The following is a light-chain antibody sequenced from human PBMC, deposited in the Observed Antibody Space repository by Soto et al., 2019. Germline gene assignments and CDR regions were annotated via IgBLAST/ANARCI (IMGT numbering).Light chain of an antibody. CDR2: GAS. CDR3: RLFTNLHPT. J-gene: IGKJ1*01. Sequence: EIVMTQSPATLSVSPGERATLSCRASQSVSSNLAWYQQKPGQAPRLLIYGASTRATGIPARFSGSGSGTGFTPTSSSLQSEDSAVYVCRLFTNLHPTFGEGTKVEIK. V-gene: IGKV3-15*01. CDR1: QSVSSN.